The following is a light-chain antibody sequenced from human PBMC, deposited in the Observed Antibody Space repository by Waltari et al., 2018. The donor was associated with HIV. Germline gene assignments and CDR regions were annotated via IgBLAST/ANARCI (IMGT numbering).Light chain of an antibody. CDR1: SSDVGGHNY. Sequence: QYALTQPASVSGSPGQSITISCTGTSSDVGGHNYVSWYQQHPGKAPKLLIYEVSNRPSGVSNRFSGSKSGNTASMTISGLQAEDEADYYCNSYRSSTTPCVFGTGTKVTVL. J-gene: IGLJ1*01. CDR3: NSYRSSTTPCV. V-gene: IGLV2-14*01. CDR2: EVS.